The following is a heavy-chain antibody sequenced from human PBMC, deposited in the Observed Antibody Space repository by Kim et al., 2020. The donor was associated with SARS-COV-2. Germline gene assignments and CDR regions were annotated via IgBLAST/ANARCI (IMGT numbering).Heavy chain of an antibody. Sequence: YAHTSQSRVTITADKSTSTAYMELSSLRSEDTAVYYCASREYSKAGGFDPWGQGTLVTVSS. J-gene: IGHJ5*02. V-gene: IGHV1-69*02. CDR3: ASREYSKAGGFDP. D-gene: IGHD6-6*01.